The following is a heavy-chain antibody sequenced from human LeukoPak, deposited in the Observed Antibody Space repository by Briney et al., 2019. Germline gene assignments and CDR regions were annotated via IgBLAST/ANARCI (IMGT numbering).Heavy chain of an antibody. CDR1: GFTFRSHW. CDR2: INSDGSST. Sequence: GGSLRLSCAAPGFTFRSHWMQWVRQDPGKGLVCVSRINSDGSSTTYADSVKGRFTVSRDNAKNTLYLQMNSLRVEDTAVYYCVRDTSIAARPSWFDPWGQGTLVIVSS. D-gene: IGHD6-6*01. V-gene: IGHV3-74*01. CDR3: VRDTSIAARPSWFDP. J-gene: IGHJ5*02.